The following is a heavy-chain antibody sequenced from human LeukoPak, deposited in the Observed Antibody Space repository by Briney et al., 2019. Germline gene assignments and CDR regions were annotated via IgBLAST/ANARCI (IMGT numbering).Heavy chain of an antibody. CDR2: IIPIFGTA. CDR1: GGPFSSSA. Sequence: GSSVKVSCKAPGGPFSSSAISWVRQAPGQGLEWMGGIIPIFGTANYAQKFQGRVTITADESTSTAYMELSSLRSEDTAVYYCAREPAFPLRFGELAHAFDIWGQGTMVTVSS. D-gene: IGHD3-10*01. CDR3: AREPAFPLRFGELAHAFDI. V-gene: IGHV1-69*01. J-gene: IGHJ3*02.